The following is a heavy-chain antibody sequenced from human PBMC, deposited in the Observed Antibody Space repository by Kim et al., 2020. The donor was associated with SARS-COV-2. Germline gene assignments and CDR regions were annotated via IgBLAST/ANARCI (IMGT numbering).Heavy chain of an antibody. CDR1: GYTFTGYY. CDR2: INPNSGGT. CDR3: ARDPSHYDILTGSLYYYDSSGYNY. Sequence: ASVKVSCKASGYTFTGYYMHWVRQAPGQGLEWMGWINPNSGGTNYAQKFQGRVTMTRDTSISTAYMELSRLRSDDTAVYYCARDPSHYDILTGSLYYYDSSGYNYWGQGTLVTVSS. D-gene: IGHD3-22*01. J-gene: IGHJ4*02. V-gene: IGHV1-2*02.